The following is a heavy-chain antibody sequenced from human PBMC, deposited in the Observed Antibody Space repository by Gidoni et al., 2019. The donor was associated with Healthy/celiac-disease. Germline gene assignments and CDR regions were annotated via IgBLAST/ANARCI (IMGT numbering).Heavy chain of an antibody. J-gene: IGHJ4*02. V-gene: IGHV1-46*01. CDR3: ARDLGRWLTKYYFDY. CDR1: GYTFTSYY. CDR2: INPSGGST. Sequence: QLPLVQSGAEVKKPGASVKVSCKASGYTFTSYYMHWVRQAPGQGLEWMGIINPSGGSTSYAQKFQGRVTMTRDTSTSTVYMELSSLRSEDTAVYYCARDLGRWLTKYYFDYWGQGTLVTVSS. D-gene: IGHD6-19*01.